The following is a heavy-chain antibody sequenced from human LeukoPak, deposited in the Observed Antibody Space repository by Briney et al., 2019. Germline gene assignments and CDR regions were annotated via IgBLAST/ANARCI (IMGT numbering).Heavy chain of an antibody. D-gene: IGHD3-10*01. Sequence: PGGSLRLSCAASGFTFSSYGMHWVRQPPGKGLEWIGEINHSGSTNYNPSLRSRVTISVDTSKNQFSLKLSSVTAADTAVYYCARLTKNDSGSFRFGKKKRGYMDVWGKGTTVTISS. CDR2: INHSGST. CDR3: ARLTKNDSGSFRFGKKKRGYMDV. V-gene: IGHV4-34*01. CDR1: GFTFSSYG. J-gene: IGHJ6*03.